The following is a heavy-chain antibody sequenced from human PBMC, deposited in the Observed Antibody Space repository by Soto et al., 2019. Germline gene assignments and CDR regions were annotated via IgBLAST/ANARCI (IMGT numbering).Heavy chain of an antibody. D-gene: IGHD6-6*01. V-gene: IGHV1-18*01. J-gene: IGHJ6*02. CDR1: GFTFSNYG. Sequence: QLVQSGAEVKKPGASVKLSRKAYGFTFSNYGLKWVRQAPGQGLEWMGWVSANNGHTNYAQNLQGRGSMTTDTSTSTAYMELRGLTFDDTAVYYCARDIESITAKHFFYYYAMDVWGQGTTVTVSS. CDR3: ARDIESITAKHFFYYYAMDV. CDR2: VSANNGHT.